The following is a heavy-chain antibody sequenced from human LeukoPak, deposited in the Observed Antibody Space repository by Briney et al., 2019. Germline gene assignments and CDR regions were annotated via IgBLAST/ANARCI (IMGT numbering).Heavy chain of an antibody. D-gene: IGHD3-16*01. V-gene: IGHV4-39*07. Sequence: PSETLSLTCTVSGGSISSSSYYWGWIRQPPGKGLEWIGSIYYSGSTYYNPSLKSRVTISVDTSKNQFSLKLSSVTAADTAVYYCARLTSRVAYFDYWGQGTLVTVSS. CDR2: IYYSGST. J-gene: IGHJ4*02. CDR1: GGSISSSSYY. CDR3: ARLTSRVAYFDY.